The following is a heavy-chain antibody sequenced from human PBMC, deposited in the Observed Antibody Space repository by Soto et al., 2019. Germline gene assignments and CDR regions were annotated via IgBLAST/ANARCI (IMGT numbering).Heavy chain of an antibody. CDR1: EFTFTNYA. J-gene: IGHJ6*02. Sequence: PGGSLRLSCAASEFTFTNYAMHWVRQAPGKGLVWVSRINSDGSSTSYADSVKGRFTISRDNAKNTLFLQMNSLRAEDTAAYYCARPGGSGWLYGMDVWGQGTTVTVSS. CDR3: ARPGGSGWLYGMDV. CDR2: INSDGSST. D-gene: IGHD6-19*01. V-gene: IGHV3-74*01.